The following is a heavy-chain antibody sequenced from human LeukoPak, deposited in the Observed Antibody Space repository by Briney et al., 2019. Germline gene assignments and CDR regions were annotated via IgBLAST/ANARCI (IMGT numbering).Heavy chain of an antibody. CDR1: GFTFSRYA. J-gene: IGHJ4*02. D-gene: IGHD6-6*01. V-gene: IGHV3-30*04. Sequence: PGGSLRLSCAASGFTFSRYAMHWVRQAPGKGLEWVAVISYDGSNQYYADSVKGRFTISRDNSNNTLYLQMNNLRADDTAIYYCAKGGGEKQVVPFDYWGQETLVTVSS. CDR3: AKGGGEKQVVPFDY. CDR2: ISYDGSNQ.